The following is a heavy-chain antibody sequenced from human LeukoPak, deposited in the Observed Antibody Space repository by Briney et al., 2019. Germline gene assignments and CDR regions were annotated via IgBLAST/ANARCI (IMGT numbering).Heavy chain of an antibody. CDR2: FDPSGGST. D-gene: IGHD4-17*01. CDR3: ARLRTETTNYDAFDI. V-gene: IGHV1-46*01. Sequence: GASVKVSCKASGYTFTSYYIHWVRQAPGQGLEWMGIFDPSGGSTSYTQKFLGRVTMTRDTSTSTVYMELGSLRFEDTAVYYCARLRTETTNYDAFDIWGQGTMVTVSS. CDR1: GYTFTSYY. J-gene: IGHJ3*02.